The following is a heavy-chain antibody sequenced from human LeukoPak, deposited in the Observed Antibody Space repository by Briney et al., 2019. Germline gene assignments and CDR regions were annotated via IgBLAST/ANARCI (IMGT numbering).Heavy chain of an antibody. D-gene: IGHD2-15*01. CDR1: GFTFSSYA. Sequence: PGGSLRLSCAASGFTFSSYAMSWVRQAPGKGLEWVSAISGSGGSTYYADSVKGRFTISRDNSKNTLYLQMNSLRAEDTAVYYCAKSLGYCSGGSCYWFDSWGQGTLVTVSS. CDR2: ISGSGGST. V-gene: IGHV3-23*01. J-gene: IGHJ5*01. CDR3: AKSLGYCSGGSCYWFDS.